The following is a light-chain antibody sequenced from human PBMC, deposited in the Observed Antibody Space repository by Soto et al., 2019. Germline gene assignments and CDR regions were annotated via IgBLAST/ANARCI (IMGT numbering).Light chain of an antibody. Sequence: QSVLTQSSSASASLGSSVKLTCTLSSGHRSYIIAWHQQQSGRAPRYLMRLEGSGSYNKGSGVPDRFSGSSSGADRYLTISNLQFEDEADYYCETWDSNTRVFGGGTKVTVL. J-gene: IGLJ2*01. V-gene: IGLV4-60*02. CDR3: ETWDSNTRV. CDR2: LEGSGSY. CDR1: SGHRSYI.